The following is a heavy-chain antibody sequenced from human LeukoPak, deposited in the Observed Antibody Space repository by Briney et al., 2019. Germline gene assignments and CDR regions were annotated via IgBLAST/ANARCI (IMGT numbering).Heavy chain of an antibody. D-gene: IGHD3-3*01. CDR1: GFTFSSFA. CDR3: ARPYDFWSGYPDY. V-gene: IGHV3-48*04. Sequence: GRSLRLSSAASGFTFSSFAMSWVRHAPGKGLEWVSYISSSGSTIYYADSVKGRFTISRDNAKNSLYLQMNSLRAEDTAVYYCARPYDFWSGYPDYWGQGTLVTVSS. J-gene: IGHJ4*02. CDR2: ISSSGSTI.